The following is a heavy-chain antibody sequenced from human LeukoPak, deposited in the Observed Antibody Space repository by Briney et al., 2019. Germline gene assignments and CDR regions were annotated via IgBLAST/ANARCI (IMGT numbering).Heavy chain of an antibody. D-gene: IGHD5-12*01. V-gene: IGHV4-59*12. Sequence: SETLSLTCTVSGDSISNYYWSWIRQPPGKGLEWIGYIYYSGSTNYNPSLKSRVTISVDTSKNQFSLKLSSVAAADTAVYYCARIKYSGPVDYWGQGTLVTVSS. CDR3: ARIKYSGPVDY. CDR1: GDSISNYY. J-gene: IGHJ4*02. CDR2: IYYSGST.